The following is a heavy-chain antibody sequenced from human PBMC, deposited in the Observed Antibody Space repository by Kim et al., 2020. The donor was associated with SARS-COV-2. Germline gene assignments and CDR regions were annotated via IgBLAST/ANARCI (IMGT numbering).Heavy chain of an antibody. CDR2: IIPIFGTA. V-gene: IGHV1-69*13. CDR3: ARDLHYYGSGSYYHTFDY. J-gene: IGHJ4*02. CDR1: GGTFSSYA. D-gene: IGHD3-10*01. Sequence: SVKVSCKASGGTFSSYAISWVRQAPGQGLEWMGGIIPIFGTANYAQKFQGRVTITADESTSTAYMELSSLRSEDTAVYYCARDLHYYGSGSYYHTFDYWGQGTLVTVSP.